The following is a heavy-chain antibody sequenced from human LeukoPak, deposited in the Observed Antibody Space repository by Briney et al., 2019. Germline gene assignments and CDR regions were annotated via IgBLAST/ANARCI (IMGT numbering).Heavy chain of an antibody. Sequence: SETLSLTCTVSGGSISSSSYYWGWIRQPPGKGLEWIGSIYYSGSTYYNPSLKSRVTISVDTSKNQFSLKLSSVTAADTAVYYCARGPYDFWSGYYFSFDYWGQGTLVTVSS. CDR1: GGSISSSSYY. D-gene: IGHD3-3*01. J-gene: IGHJ4*02. CDR3: ARGPYDFWSGYYFSFDY. V-gene: IGHV4-39*07. CDR2: IYYSGST.